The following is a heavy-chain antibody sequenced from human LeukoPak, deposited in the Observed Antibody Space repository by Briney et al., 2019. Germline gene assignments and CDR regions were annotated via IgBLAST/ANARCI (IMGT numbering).Heavy chain of an antibody. CDR3: ARAHDYSDYKKWFDP. D-gene: IGHD4-11*01. J-gene: IGHJ5*02. CDR1: GGSIRSDH. CDR2: IYYRGTT. Sequence: PSETLSLTCTVSGGSIRSDHWSWIRQPPGKGLEWIGYIYYRGTTNYNPSLKSRVTISVDTSKTQFSLKLRSVTAADTAVYYCARAHDYSDYKKWFDPWGQGTLVTVSS. V-gene: IGHV4-59*01.